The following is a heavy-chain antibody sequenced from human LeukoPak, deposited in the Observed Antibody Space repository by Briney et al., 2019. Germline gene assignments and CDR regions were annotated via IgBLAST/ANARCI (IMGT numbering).Heavy chain of an antibody. Sequence: GGSLRLSCVASGFTFSTSDMHWVRQATGKGLEWVSAIGTAGDTYYPGSVKGRFTISRENAKNSLYLQMNSLRVGDKAVYYCARLRSAAFDIWGQGTMVTVSS. J-gene: IGHJ3*02. V-gene: IGHV3-13*01. CDR1: GFTFSTSD. CDR2: IGTAGDT. D-gene: IGHD4-17*01. CDR3: ARLRSAAFDI.